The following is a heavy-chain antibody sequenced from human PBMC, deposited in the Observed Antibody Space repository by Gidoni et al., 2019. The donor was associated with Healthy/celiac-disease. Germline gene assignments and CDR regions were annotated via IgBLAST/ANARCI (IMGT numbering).Heavy chain of an antibody. J-gene: IGHJ4*02. CDR1: GFTFSNAW. V-gene: IGHV3-15*01. D-gene: IGHD3-10*02. CDR2: IKSKTDGGTT. Sequence: EVQLVESGGGLVKPGGSLRLSCAASGFTFSNAWMSWVRQAPGKGLEWVGRIKSKTDGGTTDYAAPVKGRFTISRDDSKNTLYLQMNSLKTEDTAVYYCTTRITMSKEVFDYWGQGTLVTVSS. CDR3: TTRITMSKEVFDY.